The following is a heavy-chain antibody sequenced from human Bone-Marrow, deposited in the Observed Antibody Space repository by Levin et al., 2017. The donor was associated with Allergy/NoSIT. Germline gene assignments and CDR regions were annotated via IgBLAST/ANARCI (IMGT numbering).Heavy chain of an antibody. CDR1: SGSISSYY. CDR3: AGGIYGSWTDYYSFWFDP. CDR2: IYYTGST. Sequence: SQTLSLTCSVSSGSISSYYWSWIRQTPGKGLEWIGYIYYTGSTNYNPSLKSRATISLDTSKNQFALKLDSVTAADTAVDYCAGGIYGSWTDYYSFWFDPWGQGAQVTVAP. D-gene: IGHD3-3*01. V-gene: IGHV4-59*08. J-gene: IGHJ5*02.